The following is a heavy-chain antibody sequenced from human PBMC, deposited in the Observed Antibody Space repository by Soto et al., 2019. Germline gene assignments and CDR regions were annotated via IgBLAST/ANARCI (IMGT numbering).Heavy chain of an antibody. CDR3: AKGKERQWLCALGTYFDY. J-gene: IGHJ4*02. CDR1: GFTFSSYA. D-gene: IGHD6-19*01. Sequence: PGGSLRLSCAASGFTFSSYAMSWVRQAPGKGLEWVSAISGSGGSTYYADSVKGRFTISRDNSKNTLYLQMNSLRAEDTAVYYCAKGKERQWLCALGTYFDYWGQGTVVAVSS. V-gene: IGHV3-23*01. CDR2: ISGSGGST.